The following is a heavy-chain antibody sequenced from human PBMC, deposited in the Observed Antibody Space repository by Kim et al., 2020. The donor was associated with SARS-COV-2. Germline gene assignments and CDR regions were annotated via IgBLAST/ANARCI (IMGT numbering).Heavy chain of an antibody. V-gene: IGHV3-23*01. CDR1: GFTFSSYA. CDR3: AKMGGNYYGSGPDY. CDR2: ISGSGGST. J-gene: IGHJ4*02. D-gene: IGHD3-10*01. Sequence: GGSLRLTCAVSGFTFSSYAMSWVRQAPGKGLEWVSAISGSGGSTYYADSVTGRFTISRDNSKNTRYLQMNSLRAEDAAVYYCAKMGGNYYGSGPDYWGQGALVTVSS.